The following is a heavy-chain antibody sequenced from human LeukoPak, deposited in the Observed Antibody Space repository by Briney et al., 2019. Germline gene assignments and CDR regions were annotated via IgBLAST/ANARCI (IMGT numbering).Heavy chain of an antibody. Sequence: GGSLRLSCAAPGFTFSSYAMSWVRQAPGKGLEWVSAISGSGGSTYYADSVKGRFTISRDNSNNTLYLEMSSVRPEDTATYYCATNRGCRTTRCNRAFDYWGQGTLVTVSS. J-gene: IGHJ4*02. CDR3: ATNRGCRTTRCNRAFDY. V-gene: IGHV3-23*01. D-gene: IGHD2-8*01. CDR1: GFTFSSYA. CDR2: ISGSGGST.